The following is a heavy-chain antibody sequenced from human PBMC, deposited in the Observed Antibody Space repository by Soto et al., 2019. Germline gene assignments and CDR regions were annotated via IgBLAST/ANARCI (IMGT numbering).Heavy chain of an antibody. CDR2: LYASDST. CDR3: ATTVTRLIAFDV. J-gene: IGHJ3*01. V-gene: IGHV3-53*01. Sequence: GGSLRLSCAASGFTFGDHAMSWVRQAPGKGLEWVSVLYASDSTFYADSVEGRFTISRDNSKNTVYLQLNSLRAEDTAVYYCATTVTRLIAFDVWGQGTMVTVSS. D-gene: IGHD4-17*01. CDR1: GFTFGDHA.